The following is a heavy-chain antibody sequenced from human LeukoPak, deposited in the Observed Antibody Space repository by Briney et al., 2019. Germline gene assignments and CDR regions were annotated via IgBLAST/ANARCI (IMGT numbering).Heavy chain of an antibody. CDR1: GYTFTTYY. J-gene: IGHJ4*02. Sequence: ASVKVSCKASGYTFTTYYMHWVRQSPGQGLEWMEIINPSGGSTTYAQKFQGRVTMTRDTSTSTVYMELGSLRSEDTAVYYCARAPSPYYFDSSGYVFDYWGQGTLVTVSS. CDR3: ARAPSPYYFDSSGYVFDY. CDR2: INPSGGST. D-gene: IGHD3-22*01. V-gene: IGHV1-46*01.